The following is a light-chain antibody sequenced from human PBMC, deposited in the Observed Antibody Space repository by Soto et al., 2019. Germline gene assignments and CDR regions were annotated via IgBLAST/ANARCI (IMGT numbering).Light chain of an antibody. J-gene: IGKJ5*01. CDR2: EAS. Sequence: EIVVTQSPATLSVSPGERATLSCRASQSVSSTLAWYQQKPGQAPRLLIYEASTRATGLPARFSGSGSGTEFTLTISSLQSEDFAVYYCQQYYDWPITFGQGTRLE. CDR3: QQYYDWPIT. V-gene: IGKV3-15*01. CDR1: QSVSST.